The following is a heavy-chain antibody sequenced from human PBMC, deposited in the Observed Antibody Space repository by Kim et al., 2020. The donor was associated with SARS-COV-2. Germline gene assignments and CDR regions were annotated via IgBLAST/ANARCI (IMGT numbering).Heavy chain of an antibody. J-gene: IGHJ4*02. D-gene: IGHD5-12*01. V-gene: IGHV4-31*02. CDR3: ASGYSGYDQRYFDY. Sequence: PSLKSRVTISVDTSKNPFSLKLSSVTAADTAVYYCASGYSGYDQRYFDYWGQGTLVTVSS.